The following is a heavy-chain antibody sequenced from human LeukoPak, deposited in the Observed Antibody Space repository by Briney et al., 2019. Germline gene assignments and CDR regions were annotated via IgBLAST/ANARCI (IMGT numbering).Heavy chain of an antibody. CDR3: ARGNYYGMDV. Sequence: PGGSLRLSRAASGFTFSSYWMHWVRQAPGKGLVWVSRINSVGRSTSYADSVKGRFTISRDNAKNTLYLQMNSLRAEDTAVYYCARGNYYGMDVWGQGTTVTVSS. J-gene: IGHJ6*02. V-gene: IGHV3-74*01. CDR1: GFTFSSYW. CDR2: INSVGRST.